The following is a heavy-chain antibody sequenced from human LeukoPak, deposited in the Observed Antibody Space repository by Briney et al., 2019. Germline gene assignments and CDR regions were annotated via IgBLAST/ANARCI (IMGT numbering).Heavy chain of an antibody. Sequence: PSQTLSLTCTVSGGSISSGGYYWSWIRQHPGKGLEWIGNIYHSGNTDYKPSLKSRVTISIDTSKNQFSLKLTSVTAADTAVYYCATSNNIAVGGLDYWGQGTLVTVSS. D-gene: IGHD6-19*01. J-gene: IGHJ4*02. CDR2: IYHSGNT. CDR1: GGSISSGGYY. V-gene: IGHV4-30-2*01. CDR3: ATSNNIAVGGLDY.